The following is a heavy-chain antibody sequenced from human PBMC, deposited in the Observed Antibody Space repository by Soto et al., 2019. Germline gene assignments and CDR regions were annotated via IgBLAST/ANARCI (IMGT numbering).Heavy chain of an antibody. CDR3: TREGGGIAEDGAGNDAFDI. J-gene: IGHJ3*02. CDR2: INPNSGDP. Sequence: ASVKVSCKASGYTLSDYYVQWVRQAPGQGLEWMGWINPNSGDPHYAQTFQDRVTMTRDTSINTADMQLRWLRSEDTAVYYCTREGGGIAEDGAGNDAFDIWGQGTKVTVSS. D-gene: IGHD6-13*01. CDR1: GYTLSDYY. V-gene: IGHV1-2*02.